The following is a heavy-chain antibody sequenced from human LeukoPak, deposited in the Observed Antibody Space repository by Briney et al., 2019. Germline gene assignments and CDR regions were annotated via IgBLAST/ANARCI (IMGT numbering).Heavy chain of an antibody. D-gene: IGHD1-26*01. CDR1: GFTFSNYW. CDR3: ARVVVGAIGGYYYYYMDV. V-gene: IGHV3-7*01. CDR2: IKHDASDR. J-gene: IGHJ6*03. Sequence: GGSLRHSCAASGFTFSNYWVTWVRQAPGKGLEWVANIKHDASDRHYVDSVKGRFTISRNNAKNSLYLQMNSLRAEDTAVYYCARVVVGAIGGYYYYYMDVWGKGTTVTISS.